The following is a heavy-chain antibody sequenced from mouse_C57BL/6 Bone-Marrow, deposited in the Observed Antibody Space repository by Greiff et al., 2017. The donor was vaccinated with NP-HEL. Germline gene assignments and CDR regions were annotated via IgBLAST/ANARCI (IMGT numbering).Heavy chain of an antibody. V-gene: IGHV5-4*03. CDR2: ISDGGSYT. CDR1: GFTFSSYA. Sequence: EVKLVESGGGLVKPGGSLKLSCAASGFTFSSYAMSWVRQTPEKRLEWVATISDGGSYTYYPDNVKGRFTISRDNAKNNLYLQMSHLKSEDTAMYYCARADYYGSSSWAMDYWGQGTSVTVSS. D-gene: IGHD1-1*01. CDR3: ARADYYGSSSWAMDY. J-gene: IGHJ4*01.